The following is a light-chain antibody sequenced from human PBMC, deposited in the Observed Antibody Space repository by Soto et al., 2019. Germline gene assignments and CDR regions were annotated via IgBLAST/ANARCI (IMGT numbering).Light chain of an antibody. CDR3: QQRSNWLSLT. J-gene: IGKJ4*01. V-gene: IGKV3-11*01. Sequence: EIVLTQSPATLSLSPGKRATLSCRASQSVSSYLAWYQQKPGQAPRLLSYDASNRATGIPARFSGSGSGTDFALNISSLEPDDFAVYYCQQRSNWLSLTFGGGTKVEIK. CDR1: QSVSSY. CDR2: DAS.